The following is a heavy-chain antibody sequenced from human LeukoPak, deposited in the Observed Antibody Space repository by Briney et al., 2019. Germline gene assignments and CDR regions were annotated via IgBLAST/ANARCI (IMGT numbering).Heavy chain of an antibody. CDR3: ARGGGTRRMAAADLDY. Sequence: SETLSLTCAVYGGSFSGYYWSWIRQPPGKGLEWIGEINHSGSTNYNPSLKSRVTISVDTSKNQFSLKLSSVTAADTAVYYCARGGGTRRMAAADLDYWGQGTLVTVSS. J-gene: IGHJ4*02. D-gene: IGHD6-13*01. CDR2: INHSGST. V-gene: IGHV4-34*01. CDR1: GGSFSGYY.